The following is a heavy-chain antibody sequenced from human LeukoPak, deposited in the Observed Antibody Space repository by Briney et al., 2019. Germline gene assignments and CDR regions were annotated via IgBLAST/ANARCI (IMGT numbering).Heavy chain of an antibody. V-gene: IGHV3-53*01. J-gene: IGHJ4*02. CDR1: GFTVSANY. Sequence: GGSLRLSCAASGFTVSANYMTWVRQAPGKGLEWISIIYSGGNTYYADSVKGRFTVSRDNSKNTLFLQMNSLRAEDTAVYYCAKDGGLWVSAHWGDSWGRGTLVTVSS. CDR3: AKDGGLWVSAHWGDS. CDR2: IYSGGNT. D-gene: IGHD7-27*01.